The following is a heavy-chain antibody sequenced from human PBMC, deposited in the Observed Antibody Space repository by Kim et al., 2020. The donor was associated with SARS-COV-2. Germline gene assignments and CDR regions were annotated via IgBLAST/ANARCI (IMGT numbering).Heavy chain of an antibody. J-gene: IGHJ4*02. CDR3: AGALLLLRGNFDY. CDR2: INHSGST. V-gene: IGHV4-34*01. D-gene: IGHD2-21*02. CDR1: GGSFSGYY. Sequence: SETLSLTCAVYGGSFSGYYWSWIRQPPGKGLEWIGEINHSGSTNYNPSLKSRVTISVDTSKNQFSLKLSSVTAADTAVYYCAGALLLLRGNFDYWGQGTLVTVSS.